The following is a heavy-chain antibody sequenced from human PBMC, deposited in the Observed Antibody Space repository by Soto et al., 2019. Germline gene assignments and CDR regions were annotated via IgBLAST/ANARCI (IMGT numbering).Heavy chain of an antibody. V-gene: IGHV3-33*01. Sequence: GGSLRLSCAASGFTFSSYGMHWVHQAPGKGLEWVAVIWYDGSNKYYADSVKGRFTISRDNSKNTLYLQMNSLRAEDTAVYYCARDGGCRDGYTVGCNWFDPWGQGALVTVSS. CDR3: ARDGGCRDGYTVGCNWFDP. J-gene: IGHJ5*02. CDR1: GFTFSSYG. D-gene: IGHD5-12*01. CDR2: IWYDGSNK.